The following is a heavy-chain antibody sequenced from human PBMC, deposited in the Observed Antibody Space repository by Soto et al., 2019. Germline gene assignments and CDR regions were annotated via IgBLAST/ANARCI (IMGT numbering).Heavy chain of an antibody. CDR2: IYYSGST. J-gene: IGHJ4*02. CDR3: ASLAGDHDY. Sequence: SDTLSLTCTVSGGSISSYYWSWVRQPPGKGLEWIGYIYYSGSTNYNPSLKSRVTISVDTSKNQFSLKLSSVTAADTAVYYCASLAGDHDYWGQGXLVTVYS. D-gene: IGHD2-21*02. V-gene: IGHV4-59*07. CDR1: GGSISSYY.